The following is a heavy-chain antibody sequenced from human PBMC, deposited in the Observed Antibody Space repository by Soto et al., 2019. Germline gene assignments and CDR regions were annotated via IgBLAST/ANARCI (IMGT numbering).Heavy chain of an antibody. CDR2: IYFDGITT. Sequence: LRLSCTASGFTFNTHWMHWVRQAPGKGLVWVSRIYFDGITTNYSDSVKGRLTVSRDNAKNTVYLHVNTLRDEDTAVYYCARGGEMGVDYCGQRTLVTVCS. J-gene: IGHJ4*02. V-gene: IGHV3-74*01. CDR1: GFTFNTHW. D-gene: IGHD1-26*01. CDR3: ARGGEMGVDY.